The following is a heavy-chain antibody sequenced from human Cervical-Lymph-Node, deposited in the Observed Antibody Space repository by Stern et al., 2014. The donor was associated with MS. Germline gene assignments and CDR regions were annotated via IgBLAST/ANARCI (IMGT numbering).Heavy chain of an antibody. CDR2: IIPAFNTA. J-gene: IGHJ4*02. CDR1: GGTFTSYT. V-gene: IGHV1-69*01. Sequence: VQLVASGAEAKKPGSSVKVSCKASGGTFTSYTINWVRQAPGQRLEWMGGIIPAFNTASYAQKFQGRVTITADASTNTAYMELSSLRSDDTAVYYCAGEMATNLFDYWGQGTLVTVSS. D-gene: IGHD5-24*01. CDR3: AGEMATNLFDY.